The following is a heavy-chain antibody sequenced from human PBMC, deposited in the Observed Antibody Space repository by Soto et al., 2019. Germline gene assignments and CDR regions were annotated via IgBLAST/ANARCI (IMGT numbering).Heavy chain of an antibody. CDR2: IKSEADGVTT. Sequence: EVQLVESGGGLVKPGGSLRLSWVASGFTFSNGWMNSVRQAPGKGLEWVGRIKSEADGVTTDYAAPVKGRFITSRDDSENTLYLQMNSLQTEDTAVYYCTTDRDIVVVPSAIAYWGQGILVTVSS. CDR3: TTDRDIVVVPSAIAY. V-gene: IGHV3-15*07. CDR1: GFTFSNGW. J-gene: IGHJ4*02. D-gene: IGHD2-2*01.